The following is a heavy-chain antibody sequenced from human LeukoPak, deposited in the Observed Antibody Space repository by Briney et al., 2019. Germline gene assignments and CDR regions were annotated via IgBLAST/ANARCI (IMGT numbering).Heavy chain of an antibody. CDR2: IWYDGSNK. CDR1: GFTFSSCV. V-gene: IGHV3-33*01. D-gene: IGHD2-2*01. Sequence: GRSLRLSCAASGFTFSSCVMHWVRQAPGKGLEWVSLIWYDGSNKYYADSVKGRFTISRDNSKNTLYLQMNSLGAEDTAVYYCARPYCCSTSCSDNYGMDVWGQGTTVTVSS. J-gene: IGHJ6*02. CDR3: ARPYCCSTSCSDNYGMDV.